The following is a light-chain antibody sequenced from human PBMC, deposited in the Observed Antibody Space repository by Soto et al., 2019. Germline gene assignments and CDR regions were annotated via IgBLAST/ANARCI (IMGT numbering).Light chain of an antibody. J-gene: IGKJ5*01. Sequence: EIVMTQSPATLSVSPGERVTLSCRASQSVSSSLAWYQQKPGQAPRVVIYDASTRATGIPARFSGSGSGTEFTLTFSSLQSEDFAFYYCQQYKNWPLSITFGQGTRLVIE. CDR3: QQYKNWPLSIT. CDR2: DAS. CDR1: QSVSSS. V-gene: IGKV3-15*01.